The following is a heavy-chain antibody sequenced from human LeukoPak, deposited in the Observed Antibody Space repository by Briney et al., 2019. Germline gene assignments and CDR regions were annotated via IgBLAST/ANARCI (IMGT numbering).Heavy chain of an antibody. J-gene: IGHJ4*02. D-gene: IGHD2-15*01. Sequence: GGSLRLSCAGTGFAFNMFAIDWVRQAPGKGLEWVSGLSRGGSTTNYADSVKGRFTISRDKSQNSVFLQLNSLRPEDTAVYYCAKDPTVGVVVAATSDYWGQGTLVTVSS. CDR1: GFAFNMFA. V-gene: IGHV3-23*01. CDR3: AKDPTVGVVVAATSDY. CDR2: LSRGGSTT.